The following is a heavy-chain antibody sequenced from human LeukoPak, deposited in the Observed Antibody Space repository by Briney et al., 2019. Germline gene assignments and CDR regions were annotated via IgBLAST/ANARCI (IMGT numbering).Heavy chain of an antibody. V-gene: IGHV3-48*01. Sequence: HPGGSLRLSCAASGFTFSSYSMNWVRQAPGKGLEKISYISSTSSTMYYADSVKGRFTISRDNAKNSLYLQMDSLRAEDTAVYYCARDNYNWNYYYYMDVWGKGTTVTVSS. J-gene: IGHJ6*03. CDR2: ISSTSSTM. CDR1: GFTFSSYS. CDR3: ARDNYNWNYYYYMDV. D-gene: IGHD1-1*01.